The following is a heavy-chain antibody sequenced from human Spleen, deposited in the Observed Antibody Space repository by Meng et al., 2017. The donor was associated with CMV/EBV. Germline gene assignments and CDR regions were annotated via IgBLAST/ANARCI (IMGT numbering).Heavy chain of an antibody. Sequence: KTSGANINNYGVNWVRQVPGQGLEWMGGRIPIFDAPMYAKKFLGRCTISTDESTGTAYMELSSLRSEDTAMYFCAREGLEMLQRRVYWGQGTLVTVSS. CDR1: GANINNYG. CDR3: AREGLEMLQRRVY. V-gene: IGHV1-69*05. D-gene: IGHD6-25*01. CDR2: RIPIFDAP. J-gene: IGHJ4*02.